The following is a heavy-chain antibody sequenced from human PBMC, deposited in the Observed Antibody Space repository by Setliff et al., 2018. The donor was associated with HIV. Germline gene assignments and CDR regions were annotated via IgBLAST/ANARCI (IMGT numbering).Heavy chain of an antibody. V-gene: IGHV4-34*11. Sequence: LSLTCAVYGGSFSGYYWSWIRQPPGKGLEWIGYIYYSGSTNYNPSLKSRVTISVDTSKNQFSLKLSSVTAADTAVYYCARDGVVPAAMDYYGLDVWGQGTTVTVSS. J-gene: IGHJ6*02. CDR3: ARDGVVPAAMDYYGLDV. CDR1: GGSFSGYY. D-gene: IGHD2-2*01. CDR2: IYYSGST.